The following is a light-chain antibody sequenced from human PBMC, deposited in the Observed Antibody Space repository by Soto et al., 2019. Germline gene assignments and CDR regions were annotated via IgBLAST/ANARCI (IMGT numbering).Light chain of an antibody. Sequence: DIQMTQSPSSLSASVGDRVTITCRASQSVTNYLNWYQQKPGKAPILLIYSASTLQSGVPSRFSGSGSGTDFTLTISTLQPEDFAVYYCQQYDDSQGFIFGPGTKVDLK. CDR2: SAS. J-gene: IGKJ3*01. CDR1: QSVTNY. CDR3: QQYDDSQGFI. V-gene: IGKV1-39*01.